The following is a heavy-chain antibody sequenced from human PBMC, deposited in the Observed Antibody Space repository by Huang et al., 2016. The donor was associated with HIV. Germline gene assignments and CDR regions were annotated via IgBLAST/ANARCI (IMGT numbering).Heavy chain of an antibody. D-gene: IGHD3-22*01. V-gene: IGHV1-69*01. Sequence: QVQLVQSGAEVKKPGSSVKVSCKASGGSFRNVAIGWVRQAPGQGLGWMGGISPTRGTANYAQKFQGRVTIIADESTSTAYMELSSRRSEDTAVYYCATVDYYDTSGPQRGYFDNWGQGTLVTVSS. CDR1: GGSFRNVA. J-gene: IGHJ4*02. CDR2: ISPTRGTA. CDR3: ATVDYYDTSGPQRGYFDN.